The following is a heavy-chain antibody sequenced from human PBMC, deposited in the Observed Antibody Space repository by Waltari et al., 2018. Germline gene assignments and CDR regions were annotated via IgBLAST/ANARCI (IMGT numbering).Heavy chain of an antibody. CDR2: IYTSGST. Sequence: QVQLQESAPGLVKPSEPLSLTCTLSGGSISRYYWRWIRRPAGKGLEWIGRIYTSGSTNYNPSLKSRVTMSVDTSKNQFSLKLSSVTAADTAVYYCARDTVTTAFTYWGQGTLVTVSS. CDR3: ARDTVTTAFTY. J-gene: IGHJ4*02. CDR1: GGSISRYY. V-gene: IGHV4-4*07. D-gene: IGHD4-17*01.